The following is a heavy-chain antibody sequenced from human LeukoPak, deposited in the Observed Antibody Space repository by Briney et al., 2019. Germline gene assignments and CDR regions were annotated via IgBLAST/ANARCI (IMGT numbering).Heavy chain of an antibody. CDR3: AKDLYSSLSGSEVFDI. J-gene: IGHJ3*02. D-gene: IGHD3-10*01. CDR2: ISGHTGRA. CDR1: GYSFTSFG. Sequence: ASVKVSCKASGYSFTSFGMNWVRQAPGQGLEWMGWISGHTGRATYAQKFQDRLTMTSDVPTTTAYMELTGLRFNDTAVYFCAKDLYSSLSGSEVFDIWGQGTRVTV. V-gene: IGHV1-18*01.